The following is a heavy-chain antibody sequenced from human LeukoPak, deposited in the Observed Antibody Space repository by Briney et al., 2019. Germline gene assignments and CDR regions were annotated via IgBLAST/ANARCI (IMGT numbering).Heavy chain of an antibody. V-gene: IGHV3-74*01. CDR2: IKGDGSST. D-gene: IGHD2-2*01. CDR3: GREGLECSGSSCQRAAFDY. CDR1: GFTFSTYW. Sequence: GGSLRLSCATSGFTFSTYWMHWVRQVPGKGLVWVARIKGDGSSTRHADSMKGRFTISRDNAKNTLYLQMNSLRDEDTAVYYCGREGLECSGSSCQRAAFDYWGQGTLVTVSS. J-gene: IGHJ4*02.